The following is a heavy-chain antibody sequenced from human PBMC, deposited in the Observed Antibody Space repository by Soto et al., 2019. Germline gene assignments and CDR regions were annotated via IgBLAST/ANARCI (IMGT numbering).Heavy chain of an antibody. CDR3: AKTSGVIVVVTSFDH. Sequence: GGSLRLSCAASGFTVSKYALTWVRQGPGKGLEWVSAISGSGESKYDADSVKGRFTISRDNSKNTLYLQMNSLRAEDTAIYYCAKTSGVIVVVTSFDHWGQGTLVTVSS. CDR2: ISGSGESK. V-gene: IGHV3-23*01. D-gene: IGHD3-22*01. J-gene: IGHJ4*02. CDR1: GFTVSKYA.